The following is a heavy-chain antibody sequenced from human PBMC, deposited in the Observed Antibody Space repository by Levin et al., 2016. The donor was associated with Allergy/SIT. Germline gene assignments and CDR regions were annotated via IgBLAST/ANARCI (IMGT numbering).Heavy chain of an antibody. CDR3: TGGTSDVEIKY. CDR1: GDSVYRYFL. Sequence: SETLSLTCAVSGDSVYRYFLVELGPSDPREGAGRGIGEIHHGGNTNYNPSLKSRVTISVDQSKNDFSLKLSFVTAADTAVYYCTGGTSDVEIKYWGQGTLVTVSS. D-gene: IGHD5-12*01. CDR2: IHHGGNT. V-gene: IGHV4-4*02. J-gene: IGHJ4*02.